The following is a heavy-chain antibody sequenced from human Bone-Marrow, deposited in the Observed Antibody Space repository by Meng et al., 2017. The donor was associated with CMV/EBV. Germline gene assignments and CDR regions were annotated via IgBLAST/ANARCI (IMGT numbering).Heavy chain of an antibody. D-gene: IGHD3-3*01. CDR2: IYSSGST. J-gene: IGHJ6*02. Sequence: GSLRLSCTVSGGSISWSSNDYWGWIRQPPGKGLEWIGTIYSSGSTNYNPSLKSRVTISVDTSKNQFSLKLSSVTAADTAVYYCARSYYDFWSGYRNYGMDVWGQGTTVTVSS. CDR1: GGSISWSSNDY. V-gene: IGHV4-39*07. CDR3: ARSYYDFWSGYRNYGMDV.